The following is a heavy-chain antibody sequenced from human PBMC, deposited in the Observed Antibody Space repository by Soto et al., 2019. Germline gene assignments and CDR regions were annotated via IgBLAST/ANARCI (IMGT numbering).Heavy chain of an antibody. D-gene: IGHD3-9*01. CDR1: DDSINSDKYY. CDR2: IYYRGNA. Sequence: QLQLQESGPGLVKPSETLSLTCSVSDDSINSDKYYWGWIRQPPGKGLEWIGSIYYRGNAYYIPSLQTQVTISLDKSKSQFSLKLNSVTAADSAVYFCARLEGLATISYYFDFWGPGALVTVSS. J-gene: IGHJ4*02. CDR3: ARLEGLATISYYFDF. V-gene: IGHV4-39*01.